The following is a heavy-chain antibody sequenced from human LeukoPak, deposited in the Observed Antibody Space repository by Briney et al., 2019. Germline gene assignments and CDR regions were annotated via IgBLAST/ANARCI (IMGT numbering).Heavy chain of an antibody. V-gene: IGHV3-53*01. CDR2: LYAGGES. CDR1: GFAVKSSY. Sequence: GGSLRLSCAVSGFAVKSSYMNWVRQAPGKGLEWVSVLYAGGESYYADSVLGRFTISRDNSNNTVFLEMNSLTADDTAVYFCARDSAGNQYSSGNFDLSGQGTLVTVSS. D-gene: IGHD2/OR15-2a*01. J-gene: IGHJ4*02. CDR3: ARDSAGNQYSSGNFDL.